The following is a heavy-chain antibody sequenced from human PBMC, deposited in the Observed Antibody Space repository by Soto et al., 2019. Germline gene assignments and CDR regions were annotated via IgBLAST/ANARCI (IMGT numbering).Heavy chain of an antibody. CDR1: GFTFSSYG. CDR2: VSYDGSNK. D-gene: IGHD6-19*01. Sequence: QVQLVESGGGVVQPGRSLRLSCAASGFTFSSYGMHWVRQAPGKGLEWVAVVSYDGSNKYYADSVKGRFTISRDNSKNTLYLQMNSLRAEDTAVYYCANSPRTPLIGAVAAQNGYFQHWGQGTLVTVSS. V-gene: IGHV3-30*18. CDR3: ANSPRTPLIGAVAAQNGYFQH. J-gene: IGHJ1*01.